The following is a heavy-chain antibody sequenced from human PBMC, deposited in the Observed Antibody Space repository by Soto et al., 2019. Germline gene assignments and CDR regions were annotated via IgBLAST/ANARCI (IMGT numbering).Heavy chain of an antibody. CDR2: ISGTGGST. J-gene: IGHJ3*02. Sequence: PGGSLRLSCAASGFTFSSYAMSWVRQAPGKGLEWVSAISGTGGSTYYADSVKRGFTISRDKSKNTLYLQMNSLRAEDTAVYYCAKDRIRYSSGSNGDAFDIWGKGTMVTVSS. CDR3: AKDRIRYSSGSNGDAFDI. D-gene: IGHD6-19*01. V-gene: IGHV3-23*01. CDR1: GFTFSSYA.